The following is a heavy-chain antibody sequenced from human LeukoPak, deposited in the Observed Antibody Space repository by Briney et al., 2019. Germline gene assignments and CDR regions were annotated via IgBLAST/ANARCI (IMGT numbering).Heavy chain of an antibody. CDR1: GYTFTTYG. CDR2: ISAYNGIT. CDR3: ASQVDSSMALPDH. D-gene: IGHD3-22*01. V-gene: IGHV1-18*01. Sequence: GASVKVSCRASGYTFTTYGLTWVRQAPGQGLEWMGWISAYNGITNYAQKFQGRVTMTTDTSTSTGYMELRSLRSDDTAVYYCASQVDSSMALPDHWAQGTLVTVSS. J-gene: IGHJ4*02.